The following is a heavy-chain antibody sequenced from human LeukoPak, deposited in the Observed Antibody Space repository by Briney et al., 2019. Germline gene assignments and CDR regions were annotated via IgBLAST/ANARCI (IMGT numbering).Heavy chain of an antibody. CDR2: INPSGGST. J-gene: IGHJ4*02. Sequence: ASVKVSCKASGYTFTSYGISWVRQAPGQGLVWMGIINPSGGSTSYAQKFQGRVTMTRDMSTSTVYMELSSLRSEDTAVYYCARSAYYCSGRPEFDYWGQGTLVTVSS. V-gene: IGHV1-46*01. CDR1: GYTFTSYG. CDR3: ARSAYYCSGRPEFDY. D-gene: IGHD3-10*01.